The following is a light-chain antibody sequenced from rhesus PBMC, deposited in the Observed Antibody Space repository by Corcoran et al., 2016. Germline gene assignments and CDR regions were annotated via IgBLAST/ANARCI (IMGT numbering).Light chain of an antibody. CDR2: DAS. CDR3: QQGYSPPYS. V-gene: IGKV1-18*01. Sequence: DIQMTQSPSSLSASVGDKVTITCRASQGISRWLAWYQQKPGTAPDLLIYDASSLQSGVPSIFSGRGSGTDYTLTIRSLQPEDFATYYCQQGYSPPYSFGQGTKVEIK. CDR1: QGISRW. J-gene: IGKJ2*01.